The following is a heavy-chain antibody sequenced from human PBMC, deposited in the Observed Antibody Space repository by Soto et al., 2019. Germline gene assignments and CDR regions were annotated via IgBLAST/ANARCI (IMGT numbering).Heavy chain of an antibody. CDR1: GFTFGNYA. V-gene: IGHV3-23*01. CDR3: AKKGLGSLASYCSTGDCHYAFDI. Sequence: EVQLLESGGGLVQPGGSLRLSCAASGFTFGNYAMIWVRQAPGKGLEWVSTISGGGDGTFYADSVRGRFTISRENSRNSVYLQMNSLRADDTAVYYCAKKGLGSLASYCSTGDCHYAFDIWGQGTIVPVSS. CDR2: ISGGGDGT. D-gene: IGHD2-15*01. J-gene: IGHJ3*02.